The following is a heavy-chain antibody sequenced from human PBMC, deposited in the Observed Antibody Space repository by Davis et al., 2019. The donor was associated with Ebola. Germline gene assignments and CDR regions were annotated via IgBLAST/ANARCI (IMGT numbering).Heavy chain of an antibody. D-gene: IGHD3-3*01. CDR1: GGTFSSYT. V-gene: IGHV1-69*04. J-gene: IGHJ5*02. Sequence: AASVKVSCKASGGTFSSYTISWVRQAPGQGLEWMGRIIPILGIANYAQKFQGRVTITADKSTSTAYMELSSLRSEDTAVYYCARDLYGVVWSGDKNWFDPWGQGTLVTVSS. CDR2: IIPILGIA. CDR3: ARDLYGVVWSGDKNWFDP.